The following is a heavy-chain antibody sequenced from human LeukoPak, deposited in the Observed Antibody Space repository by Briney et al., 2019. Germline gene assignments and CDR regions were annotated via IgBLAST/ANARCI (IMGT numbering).Heavy chain of an antibody. CDR2: INPSGSST. V-gene: IGHV1-46*01. J-gene: IGHJ6*03. CDR3: ARGTVSMYYMDV. D-gene: IGHD5/OR15-5a*01. Sequence: GASVKVSCKASGYSFTSHYMHWVRQAPGQGLEWLGLINPSGSSTLYAQKFQGRVTMTRDTSISTAYMELSSLRSEDTAVYYCARGTVSMYYMDVWGKGTTDTISS. CDR1: GYSFTSHY.